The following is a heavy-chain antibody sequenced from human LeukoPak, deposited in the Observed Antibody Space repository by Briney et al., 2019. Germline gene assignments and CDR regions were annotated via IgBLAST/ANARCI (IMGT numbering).Heavy chain of an antibody. CDR2: IYTSGST. CDR1: DGSISSYY. Sequence: SETRSLTCTVSDGSISSYYWSWIRQPAVKGVEWIGRIYTSGSTNYNPSLKSRVTMSGDTSKNQFSLKLSSVTAADTAVYYCARGWVATTAFDYWGQGTLVTVSS. V-gene: IGHV4-4*07. D-gene: IGHD5-12*01. CDR3: ARGWVATTAFDY. J-gene: IGHJ4*02.